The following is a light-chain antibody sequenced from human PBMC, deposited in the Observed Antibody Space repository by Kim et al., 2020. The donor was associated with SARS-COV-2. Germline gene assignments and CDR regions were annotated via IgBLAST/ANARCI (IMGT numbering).Light chain of an antibody. V-gene: IGKV1-39*01. CDR1: QSISSY. CDR2: AAS. Sequence: SVGDRVTSTCRASQSISSYLNWDQQKPGKAPKLLIYAASSLQSGVSSRFSGSGSGTDFTLTISSLQPEDFASYYCQQSYSTPPRTFGQGTKVEIK. CDR3: QQSYSTPPRT. J-gene: IGKJ1*01.